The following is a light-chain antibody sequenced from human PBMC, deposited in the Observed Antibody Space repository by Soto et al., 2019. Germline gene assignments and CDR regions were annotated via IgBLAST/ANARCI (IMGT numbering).Light chain of an antibody. V-gene: IGLV1-51*02. CDR1: SSDVGNNY. CDR3: GTWDTSVSADV. J-gene: IGLJ1*01. Sequence: QSVLTQPRSVSAAPGQKVTISCSGRSSDVGNNYVSWYQLLPGTAPKLLIYETNKRHSGIPDRFSASKSGTSATLDITGLQAGDEAVYYCGTWDTSVSADVFGTGTKLTVL. CDR2: ETN.